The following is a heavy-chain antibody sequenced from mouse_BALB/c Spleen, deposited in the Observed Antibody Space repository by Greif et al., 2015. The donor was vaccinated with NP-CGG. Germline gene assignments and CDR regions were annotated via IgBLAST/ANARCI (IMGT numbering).Heavy chain of an antibody. CDR2: IYPGRGIT. CDR3: SRARVYYDYEWYFDV. CDR1: GYTFTSYW. J-gene: IGHJ1*01. V-gene: IGHV1-55*01. D-gene: IGHD2-4*01. Sequence: QVQLQQSGAELVKPGASVKMSCKASGYTFTSYWINWVKQRPGQGLEWIGDIYPGRGITNYNEKFKSKATLTLDTSSSTAYMQLSSLTSEDSAVYYCSRARVYYDYEWYFDVWGAGTTVTVSS.